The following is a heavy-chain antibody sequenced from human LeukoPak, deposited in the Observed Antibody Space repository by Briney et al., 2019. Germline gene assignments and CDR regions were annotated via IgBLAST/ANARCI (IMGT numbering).Heavy chain of an antibody. CDR1: GGSISSTSYY. CDR3: ASRNGDYVLTGAFDI. D-gene: IGHD4-17*01. Sequence: SETLSLTCSISGGSISSTSYYWGWIRQPPGKGLEWIGSIYYSGSTYYNPSLKSRVTISIDTSKNQFSLKLSSVTAADTAVYYCASRNGDYVLTGAFDIWGQGTMVTVSS. V-gene: IGHV4-39*07. J-gene: IGHJ3*02. CDR2: IYYSGST.